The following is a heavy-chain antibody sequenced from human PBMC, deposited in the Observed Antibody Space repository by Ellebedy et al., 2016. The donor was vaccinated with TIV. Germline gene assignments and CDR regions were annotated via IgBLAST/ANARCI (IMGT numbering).Heavy chain of an antibody. J-gene: IGHJ3*02. CDR1: GYTFTGYY. Sequence: ASVKVSCXASGYTFTGYYMHWVRQAPGQGLEWMGWINPNSGGTNYAQKFQGRVTMTRDTSISTAYMELSRLRSDDTAVYYCAREMNYGDYSNDAFDIWGQGTMVTVSS. CDR2: INPNSGGT. D-gene: IGHD4-17*01. CDR3: AREMNYGDYSNDAFDI. V-gene: IGHV1-2*02.